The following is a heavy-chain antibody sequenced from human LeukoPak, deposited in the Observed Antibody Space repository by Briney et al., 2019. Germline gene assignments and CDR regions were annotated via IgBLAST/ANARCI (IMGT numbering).Heavy chain of an antibody. CDR1: GFTFSSYA. D-gene: IGHD3-22*01. CDR2: ISGSGGYT. J-gene: IGHJ4*02. V-gene: IGHV3-23*01. CDR3: AKDFDPTYDYDSGTSGPFDC. Sequence: GGSLRLSCAASGFTFSSYAMSWVRQAPGKGLEWVSAISGSGGYTYYSDSVKGRFTISRDTPKNTMYLQMNSLRAEDTAVYYCAKDFDPTYDYDSGTSGPFDCWGQGTLVTVSS.